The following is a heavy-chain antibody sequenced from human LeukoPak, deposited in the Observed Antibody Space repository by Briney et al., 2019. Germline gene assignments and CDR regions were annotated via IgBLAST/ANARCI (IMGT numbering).Heavy chain of an antibody. CDR2: IYYSGST. CDR1: GGSISSYY. V-gene: IGHV4-59*01. J-gene: IGHJ6*02. CDR3: ARDRGRGYYYYGMDV. Sequence: SETLSLTCTVSGGSISSYYWSWIRQPPGKGLEWIGYIYYSGSTNYNPSLKSRVTISVDWSKNQFSLKLSSVTAADTAVYYCARDRGRGYYYYGMDVWGQGTTVTVSS.